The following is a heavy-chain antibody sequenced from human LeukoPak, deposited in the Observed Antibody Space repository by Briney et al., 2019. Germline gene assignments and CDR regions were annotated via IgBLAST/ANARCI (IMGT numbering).Heavy chain of an antibody. CDR1: GFTFSTYG. CDR3: ARDHRSSTWPFDY. CDR2: IWPDGSYK. D-gene: IGHD6-13*01. J-gene: IGHJ4*02. V-gene: IGHV3-33*01. Sequence: GRSLRLSCAASGFTFSTYGIHWVRQAPGKGLEWVAAIWPDGSYKYYADSVKGRFTISRDNSQNTLYLQMNSLSAEDTAVYYCARDHRSSTWPFDYWGQGTLVTVSS.